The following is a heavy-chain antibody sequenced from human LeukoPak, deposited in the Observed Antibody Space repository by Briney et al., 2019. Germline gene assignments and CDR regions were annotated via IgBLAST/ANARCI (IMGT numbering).Heavy chain of an antibody. J-gene: IGHJ4*02. CDR1: GFTFSSYA. CDR2: ISGSGGST. D-gene: IGHD7-27*01. Sequence: PGGSLRLSCAASGFTFSSYAMSWVRQAPGEGLEWVSAISGSGGSTYYADCVKGRFTISRDNSKNTLYLQMNSLRAEDTAVYYCAKDGSALTGVVYWGQGTLVTVSS. CDR3: AKDGSALTGVVY. V-gene: IGHV3-23*01.